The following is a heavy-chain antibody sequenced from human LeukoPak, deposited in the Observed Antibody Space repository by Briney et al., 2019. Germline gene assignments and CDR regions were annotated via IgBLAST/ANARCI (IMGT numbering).Heavy chain of an antibody. Sequence: GESLKISCKASEYSFTTYWIGWVRQMPGKGLEWMGIIYPADSDTRYSPSFQGQVTISADKSISTAYLQWSSLKASDTAMYYCARHRGYSYGDAFDIWGQGTMVTVSS. CDR2: IYPADSDT. CDR1: EYSFTTYW. V-gene: IGHV5-51*01. D-gene: IGHD5-12*01. J-gene: IGHJ3*02. CDR3: ARHRGYSYGDAFDI.